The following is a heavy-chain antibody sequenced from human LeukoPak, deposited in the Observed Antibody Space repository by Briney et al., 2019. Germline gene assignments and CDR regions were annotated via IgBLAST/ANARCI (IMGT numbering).Heavy chain of an antibody. V-gene: IGHV3-30*18. CDR1: GFTFSSYG. D-gene: IGHD3-10*01. Sequence: GGSLRLSCAASGFTFSSYGMHWVRQSPGKGLEWVAVISYDGSNKYYADSVKGRFTISRDNSKNTLYLQMNSLRAEDAAVYYCAKACITMVRGVRYGMDVWGQGTTVTVSS. CDR3: AKACITMVRGVRYGMDV. J-gene: IGHJ6*02. CDR2: ISYDGSNK.